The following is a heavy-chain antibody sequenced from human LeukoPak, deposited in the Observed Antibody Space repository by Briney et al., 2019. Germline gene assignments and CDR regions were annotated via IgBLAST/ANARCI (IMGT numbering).Heavy chain of an antibody. J-gene: IGHJ4*02. CDR1: GGSISSSSYY. CDR2: MYYSGST. V-gene: IGHV4-39*01. D-gene: IGHD3/OR15-3a*01. CDR3: ASKSTAWTIDY. Sequence: SETLSLTCTVSGGSISSSSYYWSWIRQTPGKGLEWIGTMYYSGSTNYNPSLKSRVTLSIDTPKNQFSLRLSSVTAADTAVYYCASKSTAWTIDYWGQGTLVTVSS.